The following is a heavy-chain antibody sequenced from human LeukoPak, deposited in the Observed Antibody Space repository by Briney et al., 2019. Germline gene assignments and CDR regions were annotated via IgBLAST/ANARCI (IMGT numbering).Heavy chain of an antibody. CDR1: GLTVSTNY. D-gene: IGHD3-10*01. V-gene: IGHV3-53*03. Sequence: GGSLRLSCATSGLTVSTNYMSWVRQTPGKGLELVALIYSDGTTYYAGSVRGRFTISRDNSKNTVDLQMNSLRDEDTAIYYCARRTGRYFGSGSAYGMDVWGGGTTVTVSS. CDR2: IYSDGTT. J-gene: IGHJ6*04. CDR3: ARRTGRYFGSGSAYGMDV.